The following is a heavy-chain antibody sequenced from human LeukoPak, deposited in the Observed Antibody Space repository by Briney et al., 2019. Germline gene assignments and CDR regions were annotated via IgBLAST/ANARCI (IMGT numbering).Heavy chain of an antibody. V-gene: IGHV1-18*01. CDR1: GYTFSTYG. J-gene: IGHJ4*02. Sequence: ASVKVSCKSSGYTFSTYGITWVRQAPGQGLEWMGWISPYNGNTNYAQNLQGRVTMTTDTSTSTAYMELRSLRSDDTAVYYCARDLYYWGQGTLVTVSS. CDR3: ARDLYY. CDR2: ISPYNGNT.